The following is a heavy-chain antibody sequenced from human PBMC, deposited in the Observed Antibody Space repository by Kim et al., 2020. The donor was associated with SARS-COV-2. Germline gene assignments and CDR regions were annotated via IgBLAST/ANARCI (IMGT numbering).Heavy chain of an antibody. CDR1: GYSFTSYW. CDR2: IDPSDSYT. CDR3: ASQQWFGEFTAPLGRHYYYGMDV. D-gene: IGHD3-10*01. Sequence: GESLKISCKGSGYSFTSYWISWVRQMPGKGLEWMGRIDPSDSYTNYSPSFQGHVTISADKSISTAYLQWSSLKASDTAMYYCASQQWFGEFTAPLGRHYYYGMDVWGQGTTVTVSS. J-gene: IGHJ6*02. V-gene: IGHV5-10-1*01.